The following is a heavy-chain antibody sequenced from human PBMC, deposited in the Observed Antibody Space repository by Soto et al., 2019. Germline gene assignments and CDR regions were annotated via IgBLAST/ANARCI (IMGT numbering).Heavy chain of an antibody. Sequence: PGGSLRLSCAASGFTFSSYAMSWVRQAPGKGLERVSAISGSGGSTYYADSVKGRFTISRDNSKNTLYLQMNSLRAEDTAVYYCAKDFPKQLVPGYFDYWGQGTLVTVSS. CDR1: GFTFSSYA. D-gene: IGHD6-6*01. CDR3: AKDFPKQLVPGYFDY. V-gene: IGHV3-23*01. J-gene: IGHJ4*02. CDR2: ISGSGGST.